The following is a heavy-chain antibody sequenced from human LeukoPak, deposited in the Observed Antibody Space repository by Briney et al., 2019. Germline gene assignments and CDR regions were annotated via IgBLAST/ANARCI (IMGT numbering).Heavy chain of an antibody. J-gene: IGHJ4*02. CDR3: AKNRGATAGTFNY. V-gene: IGHV3-11*01. Sequence: GGSLRLSCAASGFTFSDYYMSWIRQAPGKGLEWVSYISSSGNTIYYADSVKGRFTISRDNARNSLHLQMNSLRADDTAVYYCAKNRGATAGTFNYWGPGTLVTVSS. CDR2: ISSSGNTI. CDR1: GFTFSDYY. D-gene: IGHD2/OR15-2a*01.